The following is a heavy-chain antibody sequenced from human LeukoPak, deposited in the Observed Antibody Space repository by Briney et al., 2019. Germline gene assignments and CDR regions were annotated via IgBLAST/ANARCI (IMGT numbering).Heavy chain of an antibody. Sequence: SETLSLTCTVSGVSISSYYWSWIRQPPGKGLEWIGYICYSGDSSYNPSLKSRVTISVDTSKNQLSLNLTSVTAADTAVYCCARRARSSDYWGQGTLVTVSS. D-gene: IGHD6-6*01. J-gene: IGHJ4*02. CDR1: GVSISSYY. CDR3: ARRARSSDY. V-gene: IGHV4-59*01. CDR2: ICYSGDS.